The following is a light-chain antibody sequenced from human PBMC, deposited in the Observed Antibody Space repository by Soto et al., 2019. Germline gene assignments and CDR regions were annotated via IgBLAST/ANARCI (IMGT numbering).Light chain of an antibody. V-gene: IGKV3-20*01. J-gene: IGKJ1*01. CDR3: QQYSSSQWT. CDR2: GAS. Sequence: EIVLTQSPGTLSLSPGERATLSCRASQSVSSSYLAWYQQKPGQAPRLLIYGASRRATGIPDRFSGSGSGTDFTLTISRLEPEDFAVYYCQQYSSSQWTFGQGTKVEIK. CDR1: QSVSSSY.